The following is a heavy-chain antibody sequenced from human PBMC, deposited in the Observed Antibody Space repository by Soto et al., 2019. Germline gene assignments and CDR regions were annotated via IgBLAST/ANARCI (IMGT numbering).Heavy chain of an antibody. CDR1: GGSISRGDYY. V-gene: IGHV4-31*02. CDR3: ARGVNPTSGWFDP. Sequence: SETLSLTCTVSGGSISRGDYYWTWIRQHPGKDLEWIGFVYYTGTAYYNPSLKSRVTMSVDTSENQFSLKLSSVTAADTAVYYCARGVNPTSGWFDPWGQGILVTVSS. CDR2: VYYTGTA. J-gene: IGHJ5*02.